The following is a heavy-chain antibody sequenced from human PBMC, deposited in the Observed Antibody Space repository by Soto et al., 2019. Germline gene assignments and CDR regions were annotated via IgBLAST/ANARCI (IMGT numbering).Heavy chain of an antibody. CDR3: TRVNSSSSLDN. CDR2: IYFSGSA. CDR1: GDSINSGGYY. D-gene: IGHD2-2*01. Sequence: QLQLQESGPGLVKPSQTLSLTCTVSGDSINSGGYYWSWIRQPPGKGLEWIGYIYFSGSAYLNPSLESRLTISVDTSKNQFSLKLRSVTAADAAVYSCTRVNSSSSLDNWGQGALVTVSS. V-gene: IGHV4-30-4*01. J-gene: IGHJ4*02.